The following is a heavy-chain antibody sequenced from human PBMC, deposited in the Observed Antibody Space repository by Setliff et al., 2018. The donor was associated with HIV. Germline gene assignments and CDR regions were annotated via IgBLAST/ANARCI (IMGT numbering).Heavy chain of an antibody. J-gene: IGHJ4*02. CDR1: GFTFSSYG. D-gene: IGHD3-3*01. Sequence: GGSLRLSCAASGFTFSSYGMHWVRQAPGKGLEWVAFVRYDGSNKYHADSVKGRFTISRDNSENTLYLQMNSLRAEDTAVYYCVTEHLGWSGYLPLYWGQGALVTVSS. CDR3: VTEHLGWSGYLPLY. CDR2: VRYDGSNK. V-gene: IGHV3-30*02.